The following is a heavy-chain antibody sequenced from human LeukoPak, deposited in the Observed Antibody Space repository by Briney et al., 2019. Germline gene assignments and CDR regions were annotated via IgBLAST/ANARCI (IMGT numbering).Heavy chain of an antibody. J-gene: IGHJ4*02. CDR2: ISYDGSNK. CDR3: AKGDGDYGY. CDR1: GFTFSSYG. D-gene: IGHD4-17*01. Sequence: GGSLRLSCAASGFTFSSYGMHWVRQAPGKGLEWVAVISYDGSNKYYADSVKGRFTISRDNSKNTLYLQMNSLRAVDTAVYYCAKGDGDYGYWGQGTLVTVSS. V-gene: IGHV3-30*18.